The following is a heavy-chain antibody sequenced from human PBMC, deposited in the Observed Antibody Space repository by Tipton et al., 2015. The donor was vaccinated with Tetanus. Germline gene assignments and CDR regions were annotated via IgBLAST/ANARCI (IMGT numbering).Heavy chain of an antibody. Sequence: LRLSCSVTDYSISTGYYWGWIRQPPGKGLEWIGSIFHRGSTYYNASLKSRVTISVDTSKNQFSLKLSSVTAADTAAYYCARGILGGNSGSTFDYWGQGTLVTVSS. D-gene: IGHD4-23*01. CDR3: ARGILGGNSGSTFDY. V-gene: IGHV4-38-2*01. CDR1: DYSISTGYY. J-gene: IGHJ4*02. CDR2: IFHRGST.